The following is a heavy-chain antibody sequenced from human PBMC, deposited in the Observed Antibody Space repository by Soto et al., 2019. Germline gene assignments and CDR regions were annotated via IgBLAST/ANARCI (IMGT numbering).Heavy chain of an antibody. CDR2: IWYDGSNK. CDR3: AREVQPRPFDY. V-gene: IGHV3-33*01. D-gene: IGHD2-2*01. Sequence: QVQLVESGGGVVQPGRSLRLSCAASGFTFSSYGMHWVRQAPGKGLEWVAVIWYDGSNKYYADSVKGRFTISRDNSKNTLYLQMNSLRAEDTAVYYCAREVQPRPFDYWGQGTLVTVSS. J-gene: IGHJ4*02. CDR1: GFTFSSYG.